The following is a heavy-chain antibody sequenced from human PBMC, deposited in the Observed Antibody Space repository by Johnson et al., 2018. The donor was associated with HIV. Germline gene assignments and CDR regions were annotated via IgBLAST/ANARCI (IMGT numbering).Heavy chain of an antibody. CDR1: GFTFGSSW. J-gene: IGHJ3*02. CDR3: AKDRRGKQQLVTGNDAFDI. V-gene: IGHV3-7*05. CDR2: IKQDGSEK. Sequence: VQLVESGGGLVQPGGSLRLSCAASGFTFGSSWMSWVRQAPGKGLEWVANIKQDGSEKYYVGSVKGRFTISRDNAEKSLYLQMNSLRAEDTAVYYCAKDRRGKQQLVTGNDAFDIWGQGTMVTVSS. D-gene: IGHD6-13*01.